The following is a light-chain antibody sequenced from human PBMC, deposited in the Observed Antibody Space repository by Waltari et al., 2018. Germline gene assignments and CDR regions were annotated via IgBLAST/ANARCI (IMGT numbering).Light chain of an antibody. CDR3: SSYTSSSTLDV. J-gene: IGLJ6*01. Sequence: QSALTQPASVSGSPGQSITISFTGTSSDVGGYNYVSWYPQHPGKAPKIMIYDVSNRPSGVSNRFSGSKSGNTASLTISGLQAEDEADYYCSSYTSSSTLDVFGSGTRVTVL. CDR1: SSDVGGYNY. V-gene: IGLV2-14*03. CDR2: DVS.